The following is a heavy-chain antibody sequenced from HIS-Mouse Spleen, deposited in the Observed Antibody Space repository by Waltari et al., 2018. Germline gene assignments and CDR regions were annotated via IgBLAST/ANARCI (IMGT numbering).Heavy chain of an antibody. CDR3: ASPLGYSGSYNDAFDI. CDR2: IIPIFGTA. CDR1: GGTFSSYA. Sequence: QVQLVQSGAEVKKPGSSVKVSCKASGGTFSSYAISWVRQAPGQGLEWMGGIIPIFGTADDGQKFQGRVTITADESTSTAYMELSSLRSEDTAVYYCASPLGYSGSYNDAFDIWGQGTMVTVSS. V-gene: IGHV1-69*01. J-gene: IGHJ3*02. D-gene: IGHD1-26*01.